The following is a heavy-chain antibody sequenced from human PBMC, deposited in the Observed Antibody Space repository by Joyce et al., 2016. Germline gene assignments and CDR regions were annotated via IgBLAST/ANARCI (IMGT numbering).Heavy chain of an antibody. CDR2: IYYSRST. CDR1: SGSVSGSSYY. V-gene: IGHV4-61*01. CDR3: AREWELALDL. Sequence: QVQLQESGPGLVKPSETLSLTCSVSSGSVSGSSYYWSWIRQSPGKGLEWIGYIYYSRSTKYKPSLKSGVTISLDTSKNQFSLSLRSVTAADTAVYYCAREWELALDLWGQGTLVAVSS. J-gene: IGHJ5*02. D-gene: IGHD1-1*01.